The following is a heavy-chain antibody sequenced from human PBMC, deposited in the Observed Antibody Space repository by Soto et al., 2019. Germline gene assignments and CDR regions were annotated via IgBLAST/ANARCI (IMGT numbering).Heavy chain of an antibody. D-gene: IGHD6-19*01. J-gene: IGHJ4*02. CDR3: ASAIAVASTGFDY. CDR1: GYTFTSYD. CDR2: MNPNSGNT. Sequence: ASVKVSCKASGYTFTSYDINWVRQATGQGLEWMGWMNPNSGNTGYAQKFQGRVTMTRNTSIGTAYMELSSLRSEDTAVYYCASAIAVASTGFDYWGQGTLVTVSS. V-gene: IGHV1-8*01.